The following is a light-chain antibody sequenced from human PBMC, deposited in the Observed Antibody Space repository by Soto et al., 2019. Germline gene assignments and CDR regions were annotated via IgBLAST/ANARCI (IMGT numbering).Light chain of an antibody. CDR2: DAS. Sequence: EIVLTQSPGTLSLSPGERATLSCRASQSVSSYLAWYQQKPGQAPRLLIYDASNRATGIPDRFSGSGSGTEFTLTISRLEPEDFAVYYCQQYGNSPLTFGGGTKVDIK. CDR1: QSVSSY. V-gene: IGKV3-11*01. CDR3: QQYGNSPLT. J-gene: IGKJ4*02.